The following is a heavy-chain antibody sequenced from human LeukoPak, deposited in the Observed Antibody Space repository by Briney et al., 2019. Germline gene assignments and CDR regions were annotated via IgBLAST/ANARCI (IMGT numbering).Heavy chain of an antibody. Sequence: PGGSLRLSCAASGFTFSTYVMSWVRQAPGEGLEWVSAISGSGGSTYYADSVKGRFTISRDNSKNTLYLQMNSLRAEDTAVYYCARVGLNWNYFRYYYYGMDVWGQGATVTVSS. V-gene: IGHV3-23*01. D-gene: IGHD1-7*01. J-gene: IGHJ6*02. CDR1: GFTFSTYV. CDR3: ARVGLNWNYFRYYYYGMDV. CDR2: ISGSGGST.